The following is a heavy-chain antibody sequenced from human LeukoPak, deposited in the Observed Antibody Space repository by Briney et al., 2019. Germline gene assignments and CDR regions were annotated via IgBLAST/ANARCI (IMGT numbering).Heavy chain of an antibody. Sequence: SETLSLTCTVSGGSISSSNYYWGWVRQPPGKGLEWIGNMYYGGTTYYNPSLKSRITISVDTSRHQFSLKLSSVTAADTAVYYCTRRPVVGAALRTYYFDYWGQGALVTVSS. CDR1: GGSISSSNYY. CDR3: TRRPVVGAALRTYYFDY. V-gene: IGHV4-39*01. CDR2: MYYGGTT. J-gene: IGHJ4*02. D-gene: IGHD1-26*01.